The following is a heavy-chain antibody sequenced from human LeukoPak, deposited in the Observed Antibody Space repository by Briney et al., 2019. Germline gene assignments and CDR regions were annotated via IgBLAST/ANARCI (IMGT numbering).Heavy chain of an antibody. V-gene: IGHV2-5*02. CDR3: AHRRPVDRYCSGGSCYYWFDP. D-gene: IGHD2-15*01. J-gene: IGHJ5*02. Sequence: SGPTLVNPTQTLTLTCTFSGFSLSTSGVGVGWIRQPPGKALEWLALIYWDDDKRYSPSLKSRFTITKDTSKNQVVLTMTNMDPVDTATYYCAHRRPVDRYCSGGSCYYWFDPWGQGTLVTVSS. CDR1: GFSLSTSGVG. CDR2: IYWDDDK.